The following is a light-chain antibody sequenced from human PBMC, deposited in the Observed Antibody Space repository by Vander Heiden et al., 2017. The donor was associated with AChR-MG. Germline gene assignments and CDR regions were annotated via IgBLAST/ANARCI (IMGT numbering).Light chain of an antibody. CDR3: QSYDSSLSGSTV. CDR1: SSKIGAGYD. Sequence: QSVLTQPPPVSGAPGQRVTISCTGSSSKIGAGYDVHWYQQLPGTAPKLLIYGNSNRPSGGPDRFSGSKSGTSASLAITGLQAEDEADYYCQSYDSSLSGSTVFGGGTKLTVL. V-gene: IGLV1-40*01. CDR2: GNS. J-gene: IGLJ2*01.